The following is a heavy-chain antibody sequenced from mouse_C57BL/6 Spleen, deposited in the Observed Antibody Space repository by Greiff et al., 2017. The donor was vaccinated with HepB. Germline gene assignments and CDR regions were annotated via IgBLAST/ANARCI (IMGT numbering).Heavy chain of an antibody. Sequence: DVMLVESGGGLVQPGGSLSLSCAASGFTFPDYYMSWVRQPPGKALEWLGFIRNKANGYTTEYSASVKGRFTISRDNSQSILYLQMNALRAEDSATYYCARYKGYFDVWGTGTTVTVSS. CDR3: ARYKGYFDV. J-gene: IGHJ1*03. CDR1: GFTFPDYY. CDR2: IRNKANGYTT. V-gene: IGHV7-3*01.